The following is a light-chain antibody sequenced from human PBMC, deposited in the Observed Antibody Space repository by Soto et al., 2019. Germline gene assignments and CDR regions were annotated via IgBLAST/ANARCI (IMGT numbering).Light chain of an antibody. V-gene: IGKV3-11*01. CDR2: DAS. Sequence: DIVLTQSPATLSVSPGERATRSCRASQSVSSYLAWYQQKPGQAPRLLIYDASNRATGIPARFSGSGSGTDFTLTISSLEPEDFAVYYCQQRSNWPPITFGQGTRLEIK. CDR1: QSVSSY. J-gene: IGKJ5*01. CDR3: QQRSNWPPIT.